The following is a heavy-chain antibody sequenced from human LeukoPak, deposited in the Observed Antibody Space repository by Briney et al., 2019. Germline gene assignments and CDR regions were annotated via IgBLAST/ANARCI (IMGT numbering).Heavy chain of an antibody. D-gene: IGHD3-10*01. Sequence: GRSLRLSCAASGLTFSDYNMHWFRQAPGKGLDWVALMSPDGNKKYYADSVKGRFTISRDNSKNTVDLQLNSLRAEDTAVYYCARDLIGRYTFDYCGQGTLVTVSS. CDR2: MSPDGNKK. J-gene: IGHJ4*02. V-gene: IGHV3-30-3*01. CDR1: GLTFSDYN. CDR3: ARDLIGRYTFDY.